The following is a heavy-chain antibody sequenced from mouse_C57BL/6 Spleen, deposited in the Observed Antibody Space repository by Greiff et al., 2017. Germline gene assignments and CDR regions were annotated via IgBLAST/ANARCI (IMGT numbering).Heavy chain of an antibody. CDR2: IWRGGST. CDR3: AKKGWDGDYYAMDY. CDR1: GFSLTSYG. D-gene: IGHD4-1*01. J-gene: IGHJ4*01. V-gene: IGHV2-5*01. Sequence: VKLQESGPGLVQPSQSLSITCTVSGFSLTSYGVHWVRQSPGKGLEWLGVIWRGGSTDYNAAFMSRLSITKDNSKSQVFFKMNSLQADDTAIYYCAKKGWDGDYYAMDYWGQGTSVTVSS.